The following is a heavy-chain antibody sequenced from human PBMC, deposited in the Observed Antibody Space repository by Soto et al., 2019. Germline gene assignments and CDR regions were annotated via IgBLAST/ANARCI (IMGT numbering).Heavy chain of an antibody. V-gene: IGHV4-31*03. J-gene: IGHJ5*02. D-gene: IGHD6-19*01. CDR1: GGSISSGGYY. CDR2: IYYSGST. Sequence: QVQLQESGPGLVKPSQTLSLTCTVSGGSISSGGYYWSWIRQHPGKGLEWIGYIYYSGSTSYNPSLKSRVTISVDTSKNQFSLKPSSVTAADTAVYYCARGTTRSSSGWVPRGNWFDPWGQGTLVTVSS. CDR3: ARGTTRSSSGWVPRGNWFDP.